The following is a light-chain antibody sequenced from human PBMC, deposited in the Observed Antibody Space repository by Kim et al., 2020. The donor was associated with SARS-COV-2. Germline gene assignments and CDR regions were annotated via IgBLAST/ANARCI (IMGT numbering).Light chain of an antibody. CDR2: GAS. J-gene: IGKJ4*01. CDR1: QVITNY. Sequence: ASVGDRVTTTCRASQVITNYLVWYQQKPGKAPKLLIYGASILQSGVPSRFSGSGSGTDFTLTISSLQPEDFATYYCQQVNSYPRTFGGGTKVDIK. V-gene: IGKV1-9*01. CDR3: QQVNSYPRT.